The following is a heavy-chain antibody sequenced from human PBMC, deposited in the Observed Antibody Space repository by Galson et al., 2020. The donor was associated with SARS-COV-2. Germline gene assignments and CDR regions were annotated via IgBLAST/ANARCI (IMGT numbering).Heavy chain of an antibody. Sequence: SGPTLVKPTQTLTLTCTFSGFSLSTSGMRVSWIRQPPGKALEWLARIDWDDDNFYSTSLKTRLTISKDTSKNQVVLTMTNMDPVDTATYYCARELYDILAGYYYGMDVWGQGTTVTVSS. J-gene: IGHJ6*02. D-gene: IGHD3-9*01. CDR1: GFSLSTSGMR. CDR3: ARELYDILAGYYYGMDV. CDR2: IDWDDDN. V-gene: IGHV2-70*04.